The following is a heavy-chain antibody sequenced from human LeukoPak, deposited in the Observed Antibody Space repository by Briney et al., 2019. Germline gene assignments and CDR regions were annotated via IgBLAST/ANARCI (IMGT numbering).Heavy chain of an antibody. CDR3: ARDSYYYDSSPL. CDR1: GASISSYY. D-gene: IGHD3-22*01. V-gene: IGHV4-59*01. Sequence: ASETLSLTCTVSGASISSYYWSWIRQPPGKGLEWIGYIYYSGSTNYNPSLKSRVTISVDTSKNQFSLKLSSVTAADTAVYYCARDSYYYDSSPLWGQGTLVTVSS. J-gene: IGHJ4*02. CDR2: IYYSGST.